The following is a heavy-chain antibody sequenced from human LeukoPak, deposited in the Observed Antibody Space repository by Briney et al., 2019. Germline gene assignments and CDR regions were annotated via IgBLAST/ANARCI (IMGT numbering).Heavy chain of an antibody. CDR1: GFTFSSYG. Sequence: PGGTLRLSCAASGFTFSSYGMSWVRQAPGKGLEWVSAFSGSGGSTYYADSVKGRFTISRDNAKNSLYLQMNSLRAEDTALYYCASWISGYDPYYFDYWGQGTLVTVSS. CDR3: ASWISGYDPYYFDY. V-gene: IGHV3-23*01. J-gene: IGHJ4*02. D-gene: IGHD5-12*01. CDR2: FSGSGGST.